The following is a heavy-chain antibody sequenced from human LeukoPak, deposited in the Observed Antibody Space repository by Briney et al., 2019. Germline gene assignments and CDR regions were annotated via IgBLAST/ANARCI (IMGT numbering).Heavy chain of an antibody. D-gene: IGHD6-13*01. CDR3: ARQGIGAAGTGWFDP. CDR2: IYYSGST. Sequence: SETLSLTCTVSGGSISSGGYYWSWIRQHPGKGLEWIGYIYYSGSTYYNPSLKSRVTISVDTSKNQFSLKLSSVTAADTAVYYCARQGIGAAGTGWFDPWGQGTLVTVSS. CDR1: GGSISSGGYY. J-gene: IGHJ5*02. V-gene: IGHV4-31*03.